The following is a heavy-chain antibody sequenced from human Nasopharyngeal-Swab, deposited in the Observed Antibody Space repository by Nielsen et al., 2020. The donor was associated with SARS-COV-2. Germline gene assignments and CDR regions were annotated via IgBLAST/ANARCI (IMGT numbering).Heavy chain of an antibody. V-gene: IGHV4-59*01. Sequence: WIGKPPGKGREWIGYIYYSGSTNYKPSLKRRVTRSVDTSKNQFSLKRSSVTAADTAVYYCARVNGYYYYDMDAWGKGTTVTVS. CDR2: IYYSGST. CDR3: ARVNGYYYYDMDA. D-gene: IGHD2-8*01. J-gene: IGHJ6*03.